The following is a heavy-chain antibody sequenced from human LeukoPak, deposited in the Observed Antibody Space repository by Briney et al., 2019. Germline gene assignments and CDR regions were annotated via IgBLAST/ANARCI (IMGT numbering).Heavy chain of an antibody. J-gene: IGHJ3*02. D-gene: IGHD3-10*01. CDR2: IYYSGST. CDR1: GGSISSSSYY. CDR3: ARDGSDMVRGVMSAFDI. V-gene: IGHV4-39*07. Sequence: SETLSLTCTVSGGSISSSSYYWGWIRQPPGKGLEWIGSIYYSGSTYYNPSLKSRVTISVDTSKNQFSLKLSSVTAADTAVYYCARDGSDMVRGVMSAFDIWGQGTMVTVSS.